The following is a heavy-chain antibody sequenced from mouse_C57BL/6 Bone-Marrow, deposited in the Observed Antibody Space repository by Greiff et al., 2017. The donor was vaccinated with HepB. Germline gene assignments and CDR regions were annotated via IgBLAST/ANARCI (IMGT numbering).Heavy chain of an antibody. CDR2: IWSGGST. CDR1: GFSLTSYG. D-gene: IGHD1-1*01. V-gene: IGHV2-2*01. J-gene: IGHJ1*03. Sequence: VKVVESGPGLVQPSQSLSITCTVSGFSLTSYGVHWVRQSPGKGLEWLGVIWSGGSTDYNAAFISRLSISKDNSKSQVFFKMNSLQADDTAIYYCARNSYHYGSSYDWYFDVWGTGTTVTVSS. CDR3: ARNSYHYGSSYDWYFDV.